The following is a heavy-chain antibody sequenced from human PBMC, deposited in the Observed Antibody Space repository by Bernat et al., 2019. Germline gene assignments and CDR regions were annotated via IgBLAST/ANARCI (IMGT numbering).Heavy chain of an antibody. J-gene: IGHJ4*02. CDR3: ARDPSAVQLEQPPPLDY. D-gene: IGHD1-1*01. CDR1: GFTLSSYG. Sequence: QVQLVESGGGVVQPGRSLRLSCAASGFTLSSYGMHWVRQAPGKGLEWVAAIWYDGSNKCYADSVKGRFTISRDHSKNTLYLQMNSLSAEDTGVYYCARDPSAVQLEQPPPLDYWGQGTLVTVSS. V-gene: IGHV3-33*01. CDR2: IWYDGSNK.